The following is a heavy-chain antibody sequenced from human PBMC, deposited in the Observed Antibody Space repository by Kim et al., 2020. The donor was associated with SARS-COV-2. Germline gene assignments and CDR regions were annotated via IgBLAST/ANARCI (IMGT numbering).Heavy chain of an antibody. V-gene: IGHV4-34*01. CDR1: GGSFSGYY. J-gene: IGHJ2*01. CDR2: INHSGST. Sequence: SETLSLTCAVYGGSFSGYYWSWIRQPPGKGLEWIGEINHSGSTNYNPSLKSRVTISVDTSKNQFSLKLSSVTAADTAVYYCARGRRVGNREMATIHGWYFDLWGRGTLVTVSS. CDR3: ARGRRVGNREMATIHGWYFDL. D-gene: IGHD5-12*01.